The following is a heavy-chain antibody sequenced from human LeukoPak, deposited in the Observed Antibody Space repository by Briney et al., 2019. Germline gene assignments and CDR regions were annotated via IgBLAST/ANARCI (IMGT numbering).Heavy chain of an antibody. V-gene: IGHV3-7*03. Sequence: GGSLRLSCAASGFTFSRYWMSWVRQAPGKGLEWVANIRQDGSEKYYVDSVKGRFTISRDNAKNSLYLQMKSLRAEDTAVYYCAKYLFGSYWGQGTLVTVSS. J-gene: IGHJ4*02. CDR1: GFTFSRYW. CDR3: AKYLFGSY. D-gene: IGHD3-10*02. CDR2: IRQDGSEK.